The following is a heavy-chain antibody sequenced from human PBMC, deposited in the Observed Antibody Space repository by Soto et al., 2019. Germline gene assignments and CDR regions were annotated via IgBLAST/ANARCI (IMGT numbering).Heavy chain of an antibody. CDR2: INPNSGGT. CDR1: GYTFTGYY. D-gene: IGHD3-3*01. Sequence: ASVKVSCKASGYTFTGYYMHWVRQAPGQGLEWVGWINPNSGGTNYAQKFQGRVTMTRDTSISTAYMELSRLSSDDTAVYYCATNTIHLNDAFDIWGQGTMVTV. J-gene: IGHJ3*02. CDR3: ATNTIHLNDAFDI. V-gene: IGHV1-2*02.